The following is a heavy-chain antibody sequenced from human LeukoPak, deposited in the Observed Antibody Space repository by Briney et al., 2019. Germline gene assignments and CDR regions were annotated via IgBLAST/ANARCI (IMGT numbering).Heavy chain of an antibody. J-gene: IGHJ4*02. CDR2: ISAYNGNT. Sequence: ASVKVSCKASGYTFTSYGISWVRQAPGQGLEWMGWISAYNGNTNYAQKLQGRVTMTTDTSTSTAYMELSSLRSEDTAVYYCARGPNCSGGSCSYWFDYWGQGTLVTVSS. CDR3: ARGPNCSGGSCSYWFDY. V-gene: IGHV1-18*01. CDR1: GYTFTSYG. D-gene: IGHD2-15*01.